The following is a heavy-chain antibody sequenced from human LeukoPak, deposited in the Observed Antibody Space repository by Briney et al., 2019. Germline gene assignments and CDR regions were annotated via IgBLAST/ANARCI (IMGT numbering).Heavy chain of an antibody. Sequence: PSETLSLTCTVSGGSISSYYWSWIRQPPGKGLEWIGYIYYSGSTNYNPSLKSRVTISVDTSKNQFSLKLSSVTAADTAVYYRARRFGSGLIHAFDIWGQGTMVTVSS. CDR3: ARRFGSGLIHAFDI. D-gene: IGHD3-10*01. J-gene: IGHJ3*02. CDR1: GGSISSYY. V-gene: IGHV4-59*08. CDR2: IYYSGST.